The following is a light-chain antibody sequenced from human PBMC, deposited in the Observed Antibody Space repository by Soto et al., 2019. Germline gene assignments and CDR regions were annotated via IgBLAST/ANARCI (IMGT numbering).Light chain of an antibody. CDR2: WAS. J-gene: IGKJ2*01. Sequence: DIVMTQSPDSLAVSLGERATINCKSSQSVLYSSSNKNYLAWYQQKPGQPPKLLIYWASTRESGVPDRFSGSGSGTDFTLTISSLQAEDVAVYYCQQYYSTPYTFGHGTKLEIK. CDR1: QSVLYSSSNKNY. CDR3: QQYYSTPYT. V-gene: IGKV4-1*01.